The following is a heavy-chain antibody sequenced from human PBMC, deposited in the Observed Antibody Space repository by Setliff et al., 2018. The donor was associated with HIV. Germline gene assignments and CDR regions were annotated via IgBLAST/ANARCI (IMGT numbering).Heavy chain of an antibody. D-gene: IGHD6-13*01. Sequence: KPSETLSLTCTVSDGSTSSYYWNWFRQPAGKGLEWIGRIYSSGTTIYNPSLKSRVAMSVDTSKNQFSLKLSSVTAADTATYYCARDQGSTWFWDYFDYWGQGTLGTVSS. CDR2: IYSSGTT. V-gene: IGHV4-4*07. CDR3: ARDQGSTWFWDYFDY. CDR1: DGSTSSYY. J-gene: IGHJ4*02.